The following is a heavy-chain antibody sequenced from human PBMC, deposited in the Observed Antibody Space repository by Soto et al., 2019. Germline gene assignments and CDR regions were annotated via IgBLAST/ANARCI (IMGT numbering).Heavy chain of an antibody. CDR2: ISYDGSNK. D-gene: IGHD5-18*01. V-gene: IGHV3-30*18. CDR1: GFTFSSYG. CDR3: AKAGALRYSYGPTLNYFDY. Sequence: GGSLRLSCAASGFTFSSYGMHWVRQAPGKGLEWVAVISYDGSNKYYADSVKGRFTISRDNSKNTLYLQMNSLRAEDTAVYYCAKAGALRYSYGPTLNYFDYWGQGTLVTVSS. J-gene: IGHJ4*02.